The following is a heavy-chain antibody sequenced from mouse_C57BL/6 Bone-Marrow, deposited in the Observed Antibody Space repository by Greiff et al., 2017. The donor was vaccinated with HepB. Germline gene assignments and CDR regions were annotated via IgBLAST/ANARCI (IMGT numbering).Heavy chain of an antibody. V-gene: IGHV1-69*01. CDR1: GYTFTSYW. CDR3: ARSFDY. Sequence: VQLQQPGAELVMPGASVKLSCKASGYTFTSYWMHWVKQRPGQGLEWIGENDPSDSYTNYNQKFKGKSTLTVDTSSSTAYMQLSSLTSEDSAVYYCARSFDYWGQGTTLTVSS. CDR2: NDPSDSYT. J-gene: IGHJ2*01.